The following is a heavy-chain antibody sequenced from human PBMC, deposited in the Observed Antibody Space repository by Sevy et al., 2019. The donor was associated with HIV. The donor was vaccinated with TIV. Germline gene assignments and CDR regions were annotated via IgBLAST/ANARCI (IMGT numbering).Heavy chain of an antibody. CDR2: ITYDGSNK. CDR1: GFTFSYYG. V-gene: IGHV3-30*02. J-gene: IGHJ3*01. CDR3: AKDRKVVLVVYAIPFDAFDV. Sequence: GGSLRLSCAASGFTFSYYGIHWVRQAPGKGLEWVAFITYDGSNKHYADSVKGRFTISRDNSENTLYLQMNSLRAEDTALYYCAKDRKVVLVVYAIPFDAFDVWGQGTPVTVSS. D-gene: IGHD2-8*02.